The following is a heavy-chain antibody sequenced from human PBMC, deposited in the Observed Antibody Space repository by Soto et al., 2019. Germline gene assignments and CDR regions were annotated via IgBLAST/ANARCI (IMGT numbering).Heavy chain of an antibody. D-gene: IGHD4-17*01. CDR1: GFTFSSYA. Sequence: PGGSLRLSCAASGFTFSSYAMSWVRQAPGKGLEWVSVIYSGGSTYYADSVKGRFTISRDNSKNTLYLQMNSLRAEDTAVYYCARVSYGDYVGWGQGTLVTVSS. J-gene: IGHJ4*02. CDR2: IYSGGST. V-gene: IGHV3-53*01. CDR3: ARVSYGDYVG.